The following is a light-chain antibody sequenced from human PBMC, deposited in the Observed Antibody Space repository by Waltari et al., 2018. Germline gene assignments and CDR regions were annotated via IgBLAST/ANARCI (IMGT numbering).Light chain of an antibody. CDR3: QQYNTYSS. J-gene: IGKJ2*03. Sequence: DIQMTQSPSTLSASVGDTITITCRASQSISNYLAWYQQKPGKAPKLLIYKASTSGSGVPSRFSGSGSETEFTLTINSLQPDDFATYYCQQYNTYSSFGQGTKLEIK. CDR1: QSISNY. CDR2: KAS. V-gene: IGKV1-5*03.